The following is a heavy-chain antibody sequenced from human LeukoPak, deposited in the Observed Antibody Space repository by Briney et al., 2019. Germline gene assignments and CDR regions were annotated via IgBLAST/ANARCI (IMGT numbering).Heavy chain of an antibody. CDR3: AKDQDDCSGGSCYGYYGMDV. CDR2: ISYDGSNK. V-gene: IGHV3-30*18. Sequence: PGGSLRLSCAASGFTFSSYGMHWVRQAPGKGLEWVAVISYDGSNKYYADSVKGRFTISRDNSKNTLYLQMNGLRAEDTAVYYCAKDQDDCSGGSCYGYYGMDVWGQGTTVTVSS. CDR1: GFTFSSYG. J-gene: IGHJ6*02. D-gene: IGHD2-15*01.